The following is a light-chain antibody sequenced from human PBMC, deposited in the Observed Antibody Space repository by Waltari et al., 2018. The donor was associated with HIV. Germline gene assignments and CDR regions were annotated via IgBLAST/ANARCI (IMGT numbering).Light chain of an antibody. Sequence: QAVVTQEPSLTVSPGGTVTLTCGSSTGAVTSGHSPYWFQQKPGQAPTTLFFDTSNKHSWTPARFSGSLLGGKAALTLSGAQPEDEAEYYCLLSYSGASWVFGGGTKVTVL. CDR2: DTS. CDR3: LLSYSGASWV. CDR1: TGAVTSGHS. J-gene: IGLJ3*02. V-gene: IGLV7-46*01.